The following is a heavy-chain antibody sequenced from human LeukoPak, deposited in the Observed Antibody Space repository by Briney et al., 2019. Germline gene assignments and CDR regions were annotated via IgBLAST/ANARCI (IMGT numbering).Heavy chain of an antibody. D-gene: IGHD6-6*01. CDR3: AREYSSSPYYFDY. J-gene: IGHJ4*02. CDR2: IIPIFGTA. Sequence: SVKVSCKASGGTFSSYAISWVRQSPGQGLEWMGGIIPIFGTANYAQKFQGRVTITADESTSTAYMELSSLRSEDTAVYYCAREYSSSPYYFDYWGQGTLVTVSS. V-gene: IGHV1-69*13. CDR1: GGTFSSYA.